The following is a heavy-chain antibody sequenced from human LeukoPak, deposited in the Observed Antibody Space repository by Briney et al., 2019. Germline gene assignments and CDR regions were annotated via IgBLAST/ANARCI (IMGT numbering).Heavy chain of an antibody. CDR1: GGSISSYY. V-gene: IGHV4-59*01. CDR3: ARDCSGGSCYNGILAGMDV. CDR2: VYFNGST. J-gene: IGHJ6*02. D-gene: IGHD2-15*01. Sequence: SETLSLTCSVSGGSISSYYWSWIRQPPRKGLEWIGFVYFNGSTNYNPSLRSRVTISADTSKNQFSLRLNSVTAADTGVYYCARDCSGGSCYNGILAGMDVWGQGTTVTVSS.